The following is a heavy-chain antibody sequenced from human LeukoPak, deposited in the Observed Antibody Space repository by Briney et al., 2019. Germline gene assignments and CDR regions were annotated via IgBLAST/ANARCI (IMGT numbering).Heavy chain of an antibody. CDR1: GGSISSYY. Sequence: PSETLSLTCTVSGGSISSYYWSWIRQPPGKGLEWIGYIYYSGSTNYNPSLKSRVTISVDTSKNQFSLKLSSVTAADTAVYYCARRKDDYDSSGYNAFDIWGQGTMVTVSS. D-gene: IGHD3-22*01. V-gene: IGHV4-59*08. J-gene: IGHJ3*02. CDR2: IYYSGST. CDR3: ARRKDDYDSSGYNAFDI.